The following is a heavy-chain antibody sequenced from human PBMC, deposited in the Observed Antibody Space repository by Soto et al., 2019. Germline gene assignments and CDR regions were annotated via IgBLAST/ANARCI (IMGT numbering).Heavy chain of an antibody. V-gene: IGHV1-3*01. CDR3: ARVRGFGEYYFDY. CDR1: GYTFTSYA. Sequence: GASVKVSCKASGYTFTSYAMHWVRQAPGQRLEWMGWINAGNGNTKYSQKFQGRVTITRDTSASTAYMELSSLRSEDTAVYYCARVRGFGEYYFDYWGQGTLVTVSS. D-gene: IGHD3-10*01. J-gene: IGHJ4*02. CDR2: INAGNGNT.